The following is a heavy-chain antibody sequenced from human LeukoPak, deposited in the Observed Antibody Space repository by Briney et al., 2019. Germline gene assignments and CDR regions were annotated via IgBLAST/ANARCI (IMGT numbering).Heavy chain of an antibody. Sequence: GGTLRLSCAASGFTVSSNYMSWVRQAPGKGVEWVSIIYSGGSTFYADSVKGRFTISRDNSKNTLYLQMNSLRAEDTAVYYCARGGSYLSAFDIWGQGTMVTVSS. CDR1: GFTVSSNY. D-gene: IGHD1-26*01. CDR2: IYSGGST. J-gene: IGHJ3*02. CDR3: ARGGSYLSAFDI. V-gene: IGHV3-53*01.